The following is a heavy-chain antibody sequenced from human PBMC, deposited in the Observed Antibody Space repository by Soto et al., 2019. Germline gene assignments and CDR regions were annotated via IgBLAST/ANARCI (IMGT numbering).Heavy chain of an antibody. CDR2: IYYSGST. D-gene: IGHD5-12*01. CDR1: GGSISSSSYY. V-gene: IGHV4-39*01. Sequence: SETLSLTCTVSGGSISSSSYYWGWIRQPPGKGLEWIGSIYYSGSTYYNPSLKSRVTISVDTSKNQFSLKLSSVTAADTAVYYCARHGEYTRPTIHYYYMDAWGKGTTVTVSS. J-gene: IGHJ6*03. CDR3: ARHGEYTRPTIHYYYMDA.